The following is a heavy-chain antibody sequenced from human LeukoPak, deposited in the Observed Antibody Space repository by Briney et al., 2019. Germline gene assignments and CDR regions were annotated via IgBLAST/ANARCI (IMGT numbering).Heavy chain of an antibody. D-gene: IGHD4-17*01. J-gene: IGHJ4*02. CDR1: GGSISSYY. CDR3: ARGVYGDSSDY. V-gene: IGHV4-59*01. Sequence: SETLSLTCTVSGGSISSYYWSWIRQPPGKGLEWIGYIYYSGSTYYNPSLKSRVTISVDTSKNQFSLKLSSVTAADTAVYYCARGVYGDSSDYWGQGTLVTVSS. CDR2: IYYSGST.